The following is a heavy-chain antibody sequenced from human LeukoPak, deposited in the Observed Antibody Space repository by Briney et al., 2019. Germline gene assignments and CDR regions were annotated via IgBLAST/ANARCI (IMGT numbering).Heavy chain of an antibody. J-gene: IGHJ5*02. CDR1: GGSFSGYY. V-gene: IGHV4-34*01. D-gene: IGHD2-2*01. Sequence: SETLSLTCAVYGGSFSGYYWSWIRQPPGKGLEWIGEINHSGSTNYNPSLKSRVTISVDTSKNQFSLKLSSVTAADTAVYYCARGPDCSSTSCYAAAGWFDPWGQGTLVTVSS. CDR2: INHSGST. CDR3: ARGPDCSSTSCYAAAGWFDP.